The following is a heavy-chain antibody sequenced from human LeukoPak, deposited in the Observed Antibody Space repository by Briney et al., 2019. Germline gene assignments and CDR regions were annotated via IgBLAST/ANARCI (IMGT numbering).Heavy chain of an antibody. J-gene: IGHJ4*02. V-gene: IGHV1-2*02. CDR2: INPNSGGT. D-gene: IGHD6-19*01. CDR3: AREHSSGWGPYFDY. Sequence: PSVKVSCKASGYTFTGYYMHWVRQAPGQGLEWMGWINPNSGGTNYAQKFQGRVTMTRDTSISTAYMELSRLRSDDTAVYYCAREHSSGWGPYFDYWGQGTLLTVFS. CDR1: GYTFTGYY.